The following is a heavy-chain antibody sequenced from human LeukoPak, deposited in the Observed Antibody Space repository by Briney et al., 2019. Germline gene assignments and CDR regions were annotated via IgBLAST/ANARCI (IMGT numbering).Heavy chain of an antibody. V-gene: IGHV4-59*01. CDR3: ARVMGHYGDYYGWFDP. CDR1: GGSISSYY. Sequence: TSETLSLTCTVSGGSISSYYWSWIRQPPGKGLEWIGYIYYSGSTNYNPSLKSRVTISVDTSKNQFSLKLSSVTAAGTAVYYCARVMGHYGDYYGWFDPWGQGTLVTVSS. J-gene: IGHJ5*02. D-gene: IGHD4-17*01. CDR2: IYYSGST.